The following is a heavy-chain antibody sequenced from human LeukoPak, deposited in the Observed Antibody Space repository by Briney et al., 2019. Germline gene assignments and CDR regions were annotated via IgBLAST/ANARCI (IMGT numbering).Heavy chain of an antibody. CDR2: ISGSGGST. CDR3: AKGEITIFGVVIMGFDY. V-gene: IGHV3-23*01. CDR1: GFTFSSYA. J-gene: IGHJ4*02. Sequence: GGSLRLSCAASGFTFSSYAMSWVRQAPGKGLEWVSAISGSGGSTYYADSVKGRFTISRDNSKNTLYLQMNSLRAEDTAVYYCAKGEITIFGVVIMGFDYWGQGTLVTVSS. D-gene: IGHD3-3*01.